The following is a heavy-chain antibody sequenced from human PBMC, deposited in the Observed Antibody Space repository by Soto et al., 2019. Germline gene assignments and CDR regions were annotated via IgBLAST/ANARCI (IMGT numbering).Heavy chain of an antibody. CDR3: AGGSSSGLDN. Sequence: SPTLSLTCAISGDSVSSNIAAWNWIRQSPSRGLEWLGRTYYRSKWYTEYAISVKSRITINPDTSKNQFSLHLLSVTPDDTAVYFCAGGSSSGLDNWGQGALVTVSS. V-gene: IGHV6-1*01. D-gene: IGHD6-6*01. CDR2: TYYRSKWYT. J-gene: IGHJ4*02. CDR1: GDSVSSNIAA.